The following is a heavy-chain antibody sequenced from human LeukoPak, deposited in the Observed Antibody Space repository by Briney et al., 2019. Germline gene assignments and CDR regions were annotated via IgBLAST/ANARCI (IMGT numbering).Heavy chain of an antibody. D-gene: IGHD3-10*01. V-gene: IGHV4-39*01. CDR3: ARLADITMVRGVGWFDP. J-gene: IGHJ5*02. CDR2: IYYSGST. Sequence: PSETLSLTCTVSGGSISSSSYYWGWIRQPPGKGLEWIGSIYYSGSTYYNPSLKSRVTISVDTSKNQFPLKLSSVTAADTAVYYCARLADITMVRGVGWFDPWGQGTLVTVSS. CDR1: GGSISSSSYY.